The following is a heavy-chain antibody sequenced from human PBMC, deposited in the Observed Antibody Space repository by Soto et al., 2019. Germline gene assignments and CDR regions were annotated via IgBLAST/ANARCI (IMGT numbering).Heavy chain of an antibody. CDR2: INSDGSST. D-gene: IGHD2-15*01. J-gene: IGHJ4*02. CDR3: ARDPDGSGGSCYSGYFDY. Sequence: GGSLRLSCAASGFTFSSYWMHWVRQAPGKGLVWVSRINSDGSSTSYADSVKGRFTISRDNAKNTLYLQMNSLRAEDAAVYYCARDPDGSGGSCYSGYFDYWGQGTLVTVSS. V-gene: IGHV3-74*01. CDR1: GFTFSSYW.